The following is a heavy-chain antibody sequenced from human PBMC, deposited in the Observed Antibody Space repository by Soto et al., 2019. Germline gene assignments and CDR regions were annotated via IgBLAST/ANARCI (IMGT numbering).Heavy chain of an antibody. CDR3: ARGDPMVRDFDY. CDR2: INPSGGST. D-gene: IGHD3-10*01. Sequence: GASVKVSCKASGYTFTSYYMYWVRQAPGQGLESMEIINPSGGSTSYAQKFQGRVTMTRDTSTSTVYMELSSLRSEDTAVYYCARGDPMVRDFDYWGQGTLVTVSS. J-gene: IGHJ4*02. CDR1: GYTFTSYY. V-gene: IGHV1-46*01.